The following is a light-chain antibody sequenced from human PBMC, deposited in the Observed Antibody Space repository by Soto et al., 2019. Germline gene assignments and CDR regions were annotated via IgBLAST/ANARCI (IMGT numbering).Light chain of an antibody. CDR3: GQFVSSPPRT. CDR2: GVS. CDR1: QSVGDTF. Sequence: EIVLTQSPGTLSLSPGEKATLSCRVSQSVGDTFLSWYQQKPGLAPRVLIYGVSNRATGIPDRFSGSGSGTDFILTISRLEPEDFALYYCGQFVSSPPRTFGQGTKVEIK. V-gene: IGKV3-20*01. J-gene: IGKJ1*01.